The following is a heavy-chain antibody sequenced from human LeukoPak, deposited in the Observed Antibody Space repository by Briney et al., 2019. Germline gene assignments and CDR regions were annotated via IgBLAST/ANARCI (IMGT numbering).Heavy chain of an antibody. Sequence: PGGSLRLSCAASGFTFDDYAMHWVRQAPGKGLEWVSGISGSGGSTDYADSVKGRFTISRDNSKNTLYLQMNSLRVEDTAVYYCAKDPGYQVVYCFDYWGQGTLVTVSS. J-gene: IGHJ4*02. CDR1: GFTFDDYA. D-gene: IGHD2-2*01. V-gene: IGHV3-23*01. CDR3: AKDPGYQVVYCFDY. CDR2: ISGSGGST.